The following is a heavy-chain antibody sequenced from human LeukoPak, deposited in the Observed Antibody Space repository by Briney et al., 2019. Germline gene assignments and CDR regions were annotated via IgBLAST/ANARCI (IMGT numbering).Heavy chain of an antibody. CDR3: ARDVEGPGIHSITFFDY. CDR1: GFTLSGNS. Sequence: PGGSLRLSCAASGFTLSGNSMNWLRQAPGKGLEWVSYISSSGSTIYYADSVKGRFTISRDNAKNSLYLQMNSLRDEDTAVYYCARDVEGPGIHSITFFDYWGQGTLVTVSS. D-gene: IGHD3-10*01. V-gene: IGHV3-48*02. J-gene: IGHJ4*02. CDR2: ISSSGSTI.